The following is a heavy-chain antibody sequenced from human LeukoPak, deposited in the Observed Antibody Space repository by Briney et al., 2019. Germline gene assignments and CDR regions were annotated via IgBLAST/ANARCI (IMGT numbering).Heavy chain of an antibody. D-gene: IGHD2-15*01. CDR2: IIGSSGNT. CDR3: AKDKIVGDGRWDFDH. Sequence: GGSLRLSCAASGFTFSSYAMSWVRQAPGKGLEWVSGIIGSSGNTYYADSVKGRFTISRDTSKNTLYLQMNSLRVEDTAQYYCAKDKIVGDGRWDFDHWGRGTLVTVSS. V-gene: IGHV3-23*01. J-gene: IGHJ5*02. CDR1: GFTFSSYA.